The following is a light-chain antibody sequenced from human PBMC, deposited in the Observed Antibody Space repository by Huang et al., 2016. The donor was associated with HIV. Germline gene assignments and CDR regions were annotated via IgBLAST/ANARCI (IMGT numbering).Light chain of an antibody. J-gene: IGKJ2*01. Sequence: WYQRRVHGRAPRLLIYATSSLQSEVPSRFTGGGSGTHFTLTINNLQPEDFATYYCQQSHTGPRTFGQGNKLEIK. CDR2: ATS. V-gene: IGKV1-39*01. CDR3: QQSHTGPRT.